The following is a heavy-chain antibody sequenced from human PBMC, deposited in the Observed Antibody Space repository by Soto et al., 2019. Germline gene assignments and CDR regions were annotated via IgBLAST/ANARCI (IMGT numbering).Heavy chain of an antibody. J-gene: IGHJ6*03. CDR3: ARVHWGDYVGYYYYMDV. CDR2: IYSGGST. D-gene: IGHD4-17*01. Sequence: GGSLRLSCAASGFTVSSNYMSWVRQAPGKGLEWVSVIYSGGSTYYADSVKGRFNISRHNSKNTLYLQMNSLRAEDTAVYYCARVHWGDYVGYYYYMDVWGKGTTVTVSS. V-gene: IGHV3-53*04. CDR1: GFTVSSNY.